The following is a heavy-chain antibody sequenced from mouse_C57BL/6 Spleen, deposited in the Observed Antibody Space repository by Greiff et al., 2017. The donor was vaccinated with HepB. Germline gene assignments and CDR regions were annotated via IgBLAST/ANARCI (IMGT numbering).Heavy chain of an antibody. CDR3: ARGLTRFAY. D-gene: IGHD3-1*01. CDR2: INPSTGGT. J-gene: IGHJ3*01. V-gene: IGHV1-42*01. Sequence: EVQLQQSGPELVKPGASVKISCKASGYSFTGYYMNWVKQSPEKSLEWIGEINPSTGGTTYNQKFKAKATLTVDKSSSTAYMQLKSLTSEDSAVYYCARGLTRFAYWGQGTLVTVSA. CDR1: GYSFTGYY.